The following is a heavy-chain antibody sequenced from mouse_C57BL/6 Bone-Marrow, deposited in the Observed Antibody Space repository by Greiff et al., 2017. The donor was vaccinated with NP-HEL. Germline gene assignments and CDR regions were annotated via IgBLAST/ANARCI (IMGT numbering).Heavy chain of an antibody. CDR2: IWGVGST. J-gene: IGHJ3*01. CDR1: GFSLTSYG. CDR3: ASIIYYYGSSGFAY. D-gene: IGHD1-1*01. V-gene: IGHV2-6*01. Sequence: QVQLQQSGPGLVAPSQSLSITCTVSGFSLTSYGVDWVRQSPGKGLEWLGVIWGVGSTNYNSALKSRLSISKDNSKSQVFLKMNSLQTDDTAMYYCASIIYYYGSSGFAYWGQGTLVTVSA.